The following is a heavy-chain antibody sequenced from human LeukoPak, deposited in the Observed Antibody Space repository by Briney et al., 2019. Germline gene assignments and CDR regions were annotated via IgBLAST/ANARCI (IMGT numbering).Heavy chain of an antibody. CDR2: ISGTGNRT. D-gene: IGHD3-10*01. CDR3: AKDDAWLRFGE. J-gene: IGHJ4*02. V-gene: IGHV3-23*01. CDR1: GFTFSSYA. Sequence: GGSLRLSCAASGFTFSSYAMGWVRQAPGKGLEWVSAISGTGNRTYYADSVKGRFTISRDNSKNMLYLEVISLTADDTAVYYCAKDDAWLRFGEWSQGTLVTVSS.